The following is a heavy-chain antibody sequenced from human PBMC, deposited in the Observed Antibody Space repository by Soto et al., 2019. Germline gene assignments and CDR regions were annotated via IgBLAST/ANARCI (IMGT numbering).Heavy chain of an antibody. CDR2: IWYDGSNK. V-gene: IGHV3-33*01. CDR3: ASCSGGSCYEFDI. J-gene: IGHJ3*02. CDR1: GFTFSSYG. D-gene: IGHD2-15*01. Sequence: QVQLVESGGGVVQPGRSLRLSCAASGFTFSSYGMHWVRQAPGKGLEWVAVIWYDGSNKYYADSVKGRFTISRDNSKKPLYLQMNSLRAEDTAVYYCASCSGGSCYEFDIWGQGTMVTVSS.